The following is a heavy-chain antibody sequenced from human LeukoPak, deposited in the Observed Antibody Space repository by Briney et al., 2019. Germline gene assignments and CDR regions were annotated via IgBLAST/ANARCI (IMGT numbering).Heavy chain of an antibody. Sequence: SQTLSLTCTVSGGSISSGDYYWSWIRQPPGRGLEWIGYISYGGSTYYNPSLKSRVTISVDTSKNQFSLKLSSVTAADTAVYYCARTPAMVNNGFDPWGQGTLITVSS. CDR3: ARTPAMVNNGFDP. V-gene: IGHV4-30-4*01. CDR1: GGSISSGDYY. CDR2: ISYGGST. D-gene: IGHD5-18*01. J-gene: IGHJ5*02.